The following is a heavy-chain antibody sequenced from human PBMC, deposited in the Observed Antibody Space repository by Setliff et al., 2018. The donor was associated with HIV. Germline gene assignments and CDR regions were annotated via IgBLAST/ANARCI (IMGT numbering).Heavy chain of an antibody. CDR1: GGTFRTYG. CDR3: ERGGQITSMIVGLMDY. V-gene: IGHV1-69*05. CDR2: IVPVLNRA. D-gene: IGHD3-22*01. J-gene: IGHJ4*02. Sequence: SVKVSCKASGGTFRTYGGRWVRLAPGQGLEWMGGIVPVLNRADYAQKFQGRVTITTDESTSTAYMELSSLRSEDTAVDYCERGGQITSMIVGLMDYWGQGTLVTVSS.